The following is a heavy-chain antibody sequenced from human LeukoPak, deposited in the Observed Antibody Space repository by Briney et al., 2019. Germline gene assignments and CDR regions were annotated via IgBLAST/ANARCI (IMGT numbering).Heavy chain of an antibody. D-gene: IGHD3-3*01. V-gene: IGHV1-46*01. J-gene: IGHJ6*02. CDR1: GYTFTSYY. CDR3: AREGWSGYFNYYYYGMDV. Sequence: GASVKVSCKASGYTFTSYYMHWVRQAPGQGLEWMGIINPSGGSTSYAQKFQGRVTVTRDTSTSTVYMELSSLRSEDTAVYYCAREGWSGYFNYYYYGMDVWGQGTTVTVSS. CDR2: INPSGGST.